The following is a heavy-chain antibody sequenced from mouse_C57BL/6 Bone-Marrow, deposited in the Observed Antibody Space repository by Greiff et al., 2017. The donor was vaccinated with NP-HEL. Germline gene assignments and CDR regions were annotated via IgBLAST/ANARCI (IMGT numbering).Heavy chain of an antibody. CDR1: GFTFSDYY. CDR3: ARGDYYGSSSYAMDY. J-gene: IGHJ4*01. CDR2: INYDGSST. D-gene: IGHD1-1*01. V-gene: IGHV5-16*01. Sequence: EVQLVESEGGLVQPGSSMKLSCTASGFTFSDYYMAWVRQVPEKGLEWVANINYDGSSTYYLDSLKSRFIISRDNAKNILYLQMSSLKSEDTATYYCARGDYYGSSSYAMDYWGQGTSVTVSS.